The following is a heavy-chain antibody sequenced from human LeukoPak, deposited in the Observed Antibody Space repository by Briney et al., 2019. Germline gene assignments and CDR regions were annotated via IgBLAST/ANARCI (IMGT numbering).Heavy chain of an antibody. J-gene: IGHJ4*02. Sequence: ASVKVSCKASGYTFTGYYMHWVRQAPGQGLEWMGWINPNSGGTNYAQQFRGRVTMTTDTSTSTAYMELKSLRFDDTAVYYCARNGFRYSSRYFDYWGQGTLVTVSS. CDR2: INPNSGGT. D-gene: IGHD6-13*01. V-gene: IGHV1-2*02. CDR3: ARNGFRYSSRYFDY. CDR1: GYTFTGYY.